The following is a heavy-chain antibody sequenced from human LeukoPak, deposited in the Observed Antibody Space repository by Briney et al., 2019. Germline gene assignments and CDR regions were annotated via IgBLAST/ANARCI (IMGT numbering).Heavy chain of an antibody. CDR1: GFTFISYN. V-gene: IGHV3-21*03. CDR2: ITSSSNYI. J-gene: IGHJ4*02. Sequence: GGSLRLSCAASGFTFISYNMNWVRQAPGKGLEWVSSITSSSNYIYYADSVKGRFTISRDNAKNSLYLQMNSLRAEDTTVYYCARDCWDYGSGSYCGIDYWGQGTLVTVSS. D-gene: IGHD3-10*01. CDR3: ARDCWDYGSGSYCGIDY.